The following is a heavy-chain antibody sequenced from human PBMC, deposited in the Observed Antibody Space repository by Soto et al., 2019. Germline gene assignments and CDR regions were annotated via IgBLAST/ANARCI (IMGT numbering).Heavy chain of an antibody. J-gene: IGHJ5*02. CDR1: GNSVCSNIAA. V-gene: IGHV6-1*01. CDR2: TYYKSLWYY. D-gene: IGHD4-4*01. CDR3: TREVDAGTNYFDP. Sequence: SPTHSLTCAISGNSVCSNIAAWNSIRQSPARGLEWMGRTYYKSLWYYDYAVSMNSRITINPDTSKNQFSLHLNSVTPEGTAVYYCTREVDAGTNYFDPWGQGTMLTVSS.